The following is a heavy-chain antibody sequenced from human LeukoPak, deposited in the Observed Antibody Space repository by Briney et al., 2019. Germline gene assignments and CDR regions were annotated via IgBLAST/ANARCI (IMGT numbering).Heavy chain of an antibody. Sequence: PSQTLSLTCTVSGGSISSGDYYWSWIRQPPGKGLEWIGYIYYSGSTYYNPPLKSRVTISVDTSKNQFSLKLSSVTAADTAVYYCARVGYDFWSGYYGNNFDYWGQGTLVTVSS. J-gene: IGHJ4*02. D-gene: IGHD3-3*01. V-gene: IGHV4-30-4*08. CDR2: IYYSGST. CDR3: ARVGYDFWSGYYGNNFDY. CDR1: GGSISSGDYY.